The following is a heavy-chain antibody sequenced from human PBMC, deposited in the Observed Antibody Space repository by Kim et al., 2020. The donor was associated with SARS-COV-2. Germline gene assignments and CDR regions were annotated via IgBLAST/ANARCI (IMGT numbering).Heavy chain of an antibody. CDR1: GGSISRSSYS. Sequence: SETLSLTCTVSGGSISRSSYSWGWIRQPPGKGLEWIGSMFYSGSTYYNPSLKSQITISVDTSRNQFSLKLTSVTAADTAVYYCARLRHRDGYYFDCWGQG. CDR2: MFYSGST. V-gene: IGHV4-39*01. CDR3: ARLRHRDGYYFDC. J-gene: IGHJ4*02. D-gene: IGHD2-15*01.